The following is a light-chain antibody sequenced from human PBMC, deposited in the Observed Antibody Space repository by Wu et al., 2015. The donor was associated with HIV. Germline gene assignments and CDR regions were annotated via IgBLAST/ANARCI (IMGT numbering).Light chain of an antibody. CDR2: GAS. Sequence: IVLTQSPGTLSLSPGERATLSCRASQSISSNLLAWYQQKPGQGPRLLIFGASNRATGIPDRFSGSGSGTDFTLTISRLEPEDFAVYYCQQYDSAFGQGTRLDIK. CDR3: QQYDSA. V-gene: IGKV3-20*01. J-gene: IGKJ5*01. CDR1: QSISSNL.